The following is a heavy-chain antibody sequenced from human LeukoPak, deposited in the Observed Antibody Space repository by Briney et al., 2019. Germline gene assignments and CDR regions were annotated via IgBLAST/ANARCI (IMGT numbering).Heavy chain of an antibody. CDR2: IKQDGSEK. CDR3: ARDWQWQQLDGDAFDI. Sequence: GGSLRLSCAASGFTFSGYWMSWVRQAPGKGLEWVANIKQDGSEKYYVYSVKGRFTISRDNAKNSLFLQMNSLRAEDTAVYYCARDWQWQQLDGDAFDIWGQGTMVTVSS. J-gene: IGHJ3*02. CDR1: GFTFSGYW. V-gene: IGHV3-7*04. D-gene: IGHD6-13*01.